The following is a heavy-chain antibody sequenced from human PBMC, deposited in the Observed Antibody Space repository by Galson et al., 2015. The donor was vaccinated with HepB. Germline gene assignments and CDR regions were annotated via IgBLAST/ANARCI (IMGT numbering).Heavy chain of an antibody. Sequence: QSGAEVKKPGESPMISCRGSGFRFTSYWIAWVRQMPGKGLEWMGIIYPSDSDTRYSPSFQGQVTISADKSISTAFLQWSSLKASDTAIYYCIRLIAETGTPFDYWGQGTLVTVSS. CDR3: IRLIAETGTPFDY. CDR2: IYPSDSDT. D-gene: IGHD6-19*01. CDR1: GFRFTSYW. V-gene: IGHV5-51*03. J-gene: IGHJ4*02.